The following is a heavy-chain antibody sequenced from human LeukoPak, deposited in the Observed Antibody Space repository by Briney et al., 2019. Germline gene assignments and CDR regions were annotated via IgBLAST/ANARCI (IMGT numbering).Heavy chain of an antibody. D-gene: IGHD1/OR15-1a*01. V-gene: IGHV1-18*01. Sequence: AASVKVSCKASGYTFTSYGINWVRQAPGQGLEWMGWISGYNGNTNYAQKLQDRVTMTTDTSTSTAYMELRSLRSDDTAVYYCARDSENKYGHVAVDWGQGTLVTVSS. CDR3: ARDSENKYGHVAVD. CDR1: GYTFTSYG. J-gene: IGHJ4*02. CDR2: ISGYNGNT.